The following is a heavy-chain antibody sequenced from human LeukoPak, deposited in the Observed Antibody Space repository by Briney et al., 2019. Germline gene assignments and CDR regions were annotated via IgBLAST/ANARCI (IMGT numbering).Heavy chain of an antibody. Sequence: PGGSLRLSCAASGYTFRSYAMNWVRQAPGKGLEWVSSISYSGDSRFYADSVKGRFTISGDNSENMLYLQMNSLRADDTALYFYARSPVGSNYGQNSYYYYFDFWGQGTLVTVSS. CDR1: GYTFRSYA. CDR3: ARSPVGSNYGQNSYYYYFDF. V-gene: IGHV3-23*01. J-gene: IGHJ4*02. CDR2: ISYSGDSR. D-gene: IGHD5-18*01.